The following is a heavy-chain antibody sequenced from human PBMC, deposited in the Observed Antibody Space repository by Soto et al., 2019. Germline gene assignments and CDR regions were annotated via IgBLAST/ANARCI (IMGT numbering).Heavy chain of an antibody. V-gene: IGHV3-49*04. D-gene: IGHD2-15*01. J-gene: IGHJ4*02. CDR1: GVTFGDYV. Sequence: GGSLRLSCTISGVTFGDYVRSWVRQAPGKGLEWIGSIRSGGTTEYAASVRGRFTISRDESKSIAYLQMNSLKTDATAVFYCTMSQGAAQSNFDYWGQGTLVTVSS. CDR2: IRSGGTT. CDR3: TMSQGAAQSNFDY.